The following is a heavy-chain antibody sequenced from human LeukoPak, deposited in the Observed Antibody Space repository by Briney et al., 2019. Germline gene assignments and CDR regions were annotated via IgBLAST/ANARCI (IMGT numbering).Heavy chain of an antibody. J-gene: IGHJ4*02. CDR3: ARGGQYVLHYDSSGYPPRGH. CDR2: INPNSGGT. Sequence: ASVKVSCKASGYTFTGYYMHWVRQAPGQGLEWMGWINPNSGGTNYAQKFQGRVTMTRDTSISTAYMELSRLRSDATAVYYCARGGQYVLHYDSSGYPPRGHWGQGTLVTVSS. D-gene: IGHD3-22*01. V-gene: IGHV1-2*02. CDR1: GYTFTGYY.